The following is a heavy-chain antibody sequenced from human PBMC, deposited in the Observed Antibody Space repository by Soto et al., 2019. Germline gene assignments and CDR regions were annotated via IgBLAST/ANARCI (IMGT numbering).Heavy chain of an antibody. CDR3: ARDRGSREGSSLFDY. V-gene: IGHV1-69*13. Sequence: SVKVSCKASGGTFSSYAISWVRQAPGQGLEWMGGIIPIFGTANYAQKFQGRVTITADESTSTAYMELSSLRSEDTAVYYCARDRGSREGSSLFDYWGQGTLVTVSS. J-gene: IGHJ4*02. CDR2: IIPIFGTA. D-gene: IGHD3-10*01. CDR1: GGTFSSYA.